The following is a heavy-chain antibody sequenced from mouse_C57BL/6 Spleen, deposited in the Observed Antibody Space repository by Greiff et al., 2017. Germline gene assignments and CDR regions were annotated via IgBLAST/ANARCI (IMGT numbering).Heavy chain of an antibody. CDR3: ARPHYCGSSSFDD. CDR1: GYTFTSYW. V-gene: IGHV1-64*01. Sequence: VQLQQPGAELVKPGASVKLSCKASGYTFTSYWMHWVKQRPGQGLEWIGMIHPNSGSTNYNEKFKSKATLTVDKSSSTAYMQLSSLTSEDSAVYYCARPHYCGSSSFDDWGQGTTLTVSS. J-gene: IGHJ2*01. D-gene: IGHD1-1*01. CDR2: IHPNSGST.